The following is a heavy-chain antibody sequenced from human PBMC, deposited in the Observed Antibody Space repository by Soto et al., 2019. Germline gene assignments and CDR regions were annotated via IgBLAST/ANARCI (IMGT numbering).Heavy chain of an antibody. V-gene: IGHV3-30-3*01. D-gene: IGHD2-2*01. Sequence: GSLRLSCAASGFTFSSYTIHWVRQAPGKGLEWVAVISYDVNNKYYADSVKGRFTISRDNAKNSLYLQMNSLRAEDTAVYYCARDPNIVLVPAALRSYYYYYGMDVWGQGTTVTVSS. CDR2: ISYDVNNK. CDR1: GFTFSSYT. CDR3: ARDPNIVLVPAALRSYYYYYGMDV. J-gene: IGHJ6*02.